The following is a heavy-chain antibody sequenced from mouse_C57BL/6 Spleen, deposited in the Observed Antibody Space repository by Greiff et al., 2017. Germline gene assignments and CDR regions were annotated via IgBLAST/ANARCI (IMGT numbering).Heavy chain of an antibody. CDR2: IRNKANGYTT. D-gene: IGHD4-1*01. V-gene: IGHV7-3*01. J-gene: IGHJ2*01. Sequence: EVQLVESGGGLVQPGGSLSLSCAASGFTFTDYYMSWVRQPPGKALEWLGFIRNKANGYTTEYSASVKGRFTISRDNSQSILYLQMNALRAEDSATYYCARARNWDAYFDYWGQGTTLTVSS. CDR3: ARARNWDAYFDY. CDR1: GFTFTDYY.